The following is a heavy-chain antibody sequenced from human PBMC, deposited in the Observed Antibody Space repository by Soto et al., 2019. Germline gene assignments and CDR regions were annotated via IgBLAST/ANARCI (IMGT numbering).Heavy chain of an antibody. D-gene: IGHD3-22*01. J-gene: IGHJ4*02. Sequence: GESLKISCKGSGYSFTIYWIGWVRQMPGKGLEWMGIIYPGDSDTRYSPSLQGQVTISADKSISTAYLQWSSLKASDTAMYYCARHALYYYDSSGPRDYWGQGTLVTVSS. V-gene: IGHV5-51*01. CDR2: IYPGDSDT. CDR1: GYSFTIYW. CDR3: ARHALYYYDSSGPRDY.